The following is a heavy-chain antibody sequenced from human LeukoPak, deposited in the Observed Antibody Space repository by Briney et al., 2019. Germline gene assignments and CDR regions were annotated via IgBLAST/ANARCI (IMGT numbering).Heavy chain of an antibody. V-gene: IGHV3-21*01. CDR3: ARGVSIAARTLDY. D-gene: IGHD6-6*01. J-gene: IGHJ4*02. CDR1: GGSFSGYY. Sequence: PSETLSLTCAFYGGSFSGYYWSWIRQPPGKGLEWVSSISSSSSYIYYADSVKGRFTISGDNAKNSLYLQMNSLRAEDTAVYYCARGVSIAARTLDYWGQGTLVTVSS. CDR2: ISSSSSYI.